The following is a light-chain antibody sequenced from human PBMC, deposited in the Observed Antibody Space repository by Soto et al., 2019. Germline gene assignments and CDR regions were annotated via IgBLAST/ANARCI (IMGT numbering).Light chain of an antibody. CDR2: EVS. V-gene: IGLV2-14*01. CDR3: IAYTGSSTSYV. CDR1: SSDIGSYNH. Sequence: QSPLTQPASVSGSPGQSITISCIGTSSDIGSYNHVAWYQQFPGKSPKLTIYEVSSRPSGVSSRFSGSKSGNTASLTISGLQAEDEADYYCIAYTGSSTSYVFGSGTKLTVL. J-gene: IGLJ1*01.